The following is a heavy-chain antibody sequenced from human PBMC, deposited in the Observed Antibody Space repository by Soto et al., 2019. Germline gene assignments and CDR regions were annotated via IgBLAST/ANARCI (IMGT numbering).Heavy chain of an antibody. D-gene: IGHD2-2*01. Sequence: QVQLVQSGAEVKKPGASVKVCCKASGYTFTGYYMHWVRQAPGQGLEWMGWINPNSGGTNYAQKFQGWVTMTRDTSIITAYMELSRLRSDDTAVYYCARGGCSSTSCYPRGYFYYGMDVWGQGTTVTVSS. V-gene: IGHV1-2*04. CDR1: GYTFTGYY. CDR3: ARGGCSSTSCYPRGYFYYGMDV. CDR2: INPNSGGT. J-gene: IGHJ6*02.